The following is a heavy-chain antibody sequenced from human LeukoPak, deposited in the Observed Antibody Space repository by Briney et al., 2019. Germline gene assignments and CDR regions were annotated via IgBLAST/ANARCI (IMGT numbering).Heavy chain of an antibody. Sequence: ASVKVSCKASGYTFTSYGISWVRQAPGQGLEWMGWISAYNGNTNYAQKLQGRVTMTTDTSTSTAYVELRSLRSDDTAVYYCARDSSTYYYDSSGYGHWGQGTLVTVSS. CDR1: GYTFTSYG. D-gene: IGHD3-22*01. V-gene: IGHV1-18*01. J-gene: IGHJ4*02. CDR3: ARDSSTYYYDSSGYGH. CDR2: ISAYNGNT.